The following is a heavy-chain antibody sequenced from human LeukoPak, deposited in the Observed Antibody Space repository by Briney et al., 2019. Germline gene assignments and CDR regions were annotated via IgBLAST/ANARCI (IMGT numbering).Heavy chain of an antibody. CDR3: AKDDIVGAPYGMDV. CDR2: ISGSGGST. V-gene: IGHV3-23*01. D-gene: IGHD1-26*01. Sequence: GGSLRLSCAASGFTFSSYAMSWVRQAPGKGLEWVSVISGSGGSTYYADSVKGRFTISRDNSKNTLYLQMDSLRAEDTAVYYCAKDDIVGAPYGMDVWGQGTTVTVSS. CDR1: GFTFSSYA. J-gene: IGHJ6*02.